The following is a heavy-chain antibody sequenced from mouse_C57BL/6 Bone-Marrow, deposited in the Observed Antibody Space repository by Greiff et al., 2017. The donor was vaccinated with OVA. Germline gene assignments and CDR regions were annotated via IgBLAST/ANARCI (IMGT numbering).Heavy chain of an antibody. J-gene: IGHJ3*01. V-gene: IGHV1-42*01. D-gene: IGHD3-1*01. CDR3: ARSGASWFGD. CDR2: INPGAGGT. Sequence: EVQLQQSGPELVKPGASVKLSCTASGYSFTGYYMHWVKQSPEQSLEWIGRINPGAGGTTYTQKFKGKATITVDTSSSTAYMQLNSLTSEDTAVYYCARSGASWFGDRGQGALVTV. CDR1: GYSFTGYY.